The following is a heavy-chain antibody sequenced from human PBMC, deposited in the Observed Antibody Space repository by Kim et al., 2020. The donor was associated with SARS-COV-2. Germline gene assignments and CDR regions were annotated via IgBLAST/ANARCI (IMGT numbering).Heavy chain of an antibody. CDR2: IIPIFGTA. J-gene: IGHJ6*02. CDR1: GGTSSSYA. D-gene: IGHD2-21*02. Sequence: SVKVSCKASGGTSSSYAISWVRQAPGQGLEWMGGIIPIFGTANYAQKFQGRVTTTADESTSTAYMELSSLRSEDTAVYYCARDRTVVTPSYYYGMDAWG. V-gene: IGHV1-69*13. CDR3: ARDRTVVTPSYYYGMDA.